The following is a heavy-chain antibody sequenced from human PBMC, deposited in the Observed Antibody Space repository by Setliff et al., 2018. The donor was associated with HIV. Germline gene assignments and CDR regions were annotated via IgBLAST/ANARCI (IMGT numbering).Heavy chain of an antibody. CDR3: ARDPASVSGTYSSDWFDP. CDR1: GYSLTELS. V-gene: IGHV1-24*01. J-gene: IGHJ5*02. CDR2: FDPDTGEA. Sequence: ASVKVSCKVSGYSLTELSIHWVRQPPGQGLEWMGGFDPDTGEAIYAQKFRGRVTMTRDTSTSSVYMELSSLRSEDTAVYYCARDPASVSGTYSSDWFDPWGQGTLVTVSS. D-gene: IGHD3-10*01.